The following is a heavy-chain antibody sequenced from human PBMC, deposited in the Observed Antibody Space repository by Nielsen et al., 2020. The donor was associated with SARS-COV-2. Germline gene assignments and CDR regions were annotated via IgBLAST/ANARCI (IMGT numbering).Heavy chain of an antibody. CDR2: ISYDGSNK. J-gene: IGHJ4*02. D-gene: IGHD1-26*01. CDR3: AKSHSGSYYSYFDY. Sequence: GGSLRLSCAASGFTFSSYGMHWVRQAPGKGLEWVAVISYDGSNKYYADSVKGRFTISRDNSKNTLYLQMNSLRAEDTAVYYCAKSHSGSYYSYFDYWGQGTLVTVSS. V-gene: IGHV3-30*18. CDR1: GFTFSSYG.